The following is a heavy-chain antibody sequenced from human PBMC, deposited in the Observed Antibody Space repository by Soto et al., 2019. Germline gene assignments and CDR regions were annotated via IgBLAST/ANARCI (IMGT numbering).Heavy chain of an antibody. CDR3: AREFRYYDSSGTLGYGMDV. CDR1: GGTFSSYA. V-gene: IGHV1-69*13. D-gene: IGHD3-22*01. CDR2: IIPIFGTA. Sequence: SVKVSCKASGGTFSSYAISWVRQAPGQGLKWMGWIIPIFGTANYAQKFQGRVTITADESTSTAYMELSSLRSEDTAVYYCAREFRYYDSSGTLGYGMDVWGHGTLVTVSS. J-gene: IGHJ6*02.